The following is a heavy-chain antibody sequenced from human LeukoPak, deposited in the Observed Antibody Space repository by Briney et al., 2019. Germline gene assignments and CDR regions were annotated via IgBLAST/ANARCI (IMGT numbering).Heavy chain of an antibody. CDR1: GGSFSGYY. V-gene: IGHV4-34*01. D-gene: IGHD3-22*01. Sequence: PSETLSLTCAVYGGSFSGYYWSWLRQPPGKGLEWIGEINHSGSTNYNPSLKSRVTISVDTSKNQFSLKLSSVTAADTAVYYCARGLDYYDSSGYYVYWYFDLWGRGTLVTVSS. CDR3: ARGLDYYDSSGYYVYWYFDL. J-gene: IGHJ2*01. CDR2: INHSGST.